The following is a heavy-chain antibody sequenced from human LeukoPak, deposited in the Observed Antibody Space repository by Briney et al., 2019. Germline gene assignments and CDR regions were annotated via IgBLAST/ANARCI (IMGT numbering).Heavy chain of an antibody. Sequence: PGGSLKLSCVASGFSFSTYWMSWVRQAPGKGLEWVANIKEDGSEKYYVDSVKGRFTISRDNAKNSVYLQMSRLRVEDTAVYYCVLMTTTDGNDYWGQGTLVTVSS. CDR3: VLMTTTDGNDY. D-gene: IGHD1-1*01. CDR2: IKEDGSEK. CDR1: GFSFSTYW. J-gene: IGHJ4*02. V-gene: IGHV3-7*01.